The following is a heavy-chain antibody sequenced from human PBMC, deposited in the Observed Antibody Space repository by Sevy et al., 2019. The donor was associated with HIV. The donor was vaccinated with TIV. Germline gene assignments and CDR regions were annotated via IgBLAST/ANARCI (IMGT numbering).Heavy chain of an antibody. Sequence: GGSLRLSCAASGFTFSSYEMNWVRQAPGKGLEWVSYISSSGSTIYYAESVKGRFTISRDNAKNSLYLQMKSLRAEDTAVYYCARDQDYDSSGYYSDAFDIWGQGTMVTVSS. CDR3: ARDQDYDSSGYYSDAFDI. CDR1: GFTFSSYE. D-gene: IGHD3-22*01. V-gene: IGHV3-48*03. J-gene: IGHJ3*02. CDR2: ISSSGSTI.